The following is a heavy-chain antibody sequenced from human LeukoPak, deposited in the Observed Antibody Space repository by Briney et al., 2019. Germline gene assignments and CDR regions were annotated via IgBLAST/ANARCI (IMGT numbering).Heavy chain of an antibody. D-gene: IGHD3-16*01. CDR1: GFTFVTYA. J-gene: IGHJ4*02. CDR3: ARDHSPKGGSGERYFDY. Sequence: PGRSLRLSCAASGFTFVTYAMHWVRQAPGKGLEWVAVMNYDGTDIYYADSVKGRFTISRDNSKNTLYLQMNSLRAEDTAVYYCARDHSPKGGSGERYFDYWGLGTLVTVSS. V-gene: IGHV3-33*01. CDR2: MNYDGTDI.